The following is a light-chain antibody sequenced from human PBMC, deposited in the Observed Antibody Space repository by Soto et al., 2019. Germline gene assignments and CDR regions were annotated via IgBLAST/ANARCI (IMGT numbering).Light chain of an antibody. CDR3: QQYNNWPPMIT. J-gene: IGKJ4*01. V-gene: IGKV3-15*01. CDR2: GAS. Sequence: EIVMTQSPATLSVSPGERATLSCRASQSVSSNLAWYQQKPGQAPRLLIYGASTRATGIPARFSGSGSGTEFTLTISSLQSEDFAVYCCQQYNNWPPMITFGGGTKVEIK. CDR1: QSVSSN.